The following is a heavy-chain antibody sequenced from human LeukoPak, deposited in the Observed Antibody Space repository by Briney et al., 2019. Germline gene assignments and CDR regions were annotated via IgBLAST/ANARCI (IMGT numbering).Heavy chain of an antibody. CDR2: INPSGGST. CDR1: GYTFTSYY. D-gene: IGHD6-19*01. Sequence: ASVKVSCKASGYTFTSYYMHWVRQAPAQGLELMGIINPSGGSTSYAQKFQGRVTMTRDTSTSTVYMELSSLRSEDTAVYYCAREYSSGWYVFDYWGQGTLVTVSS. J-gene: IGHJ4*02. V-gene: IGHV1-46*01. CDR3: AREYSSGWYVFDY.